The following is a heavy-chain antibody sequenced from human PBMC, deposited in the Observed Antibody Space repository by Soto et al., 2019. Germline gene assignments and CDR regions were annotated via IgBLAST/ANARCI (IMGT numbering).Heavy chain of an antibody. CDR1: GFTFSSYS. CDR2: ITGSGDIT. V-gene: IGHV3-23*01. D-gene: IGHD1-1*01. Sequence: SXRLSCGDSGFTFSSYSMSLVLLAPGKGLQWVSGITGSGDITYYTDSVKGRFTISRDNSKNSLHLQMHSLRAEDTAVYYCARDVWATTSRYYGLDVWGLGTKVTVSS. J-gene: IGHJ6*02. CDR3: ARDVWATTSRYYGLDV.